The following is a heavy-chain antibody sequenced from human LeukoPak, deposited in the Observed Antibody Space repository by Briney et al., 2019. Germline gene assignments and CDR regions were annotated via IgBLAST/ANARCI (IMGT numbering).Heavy chain of an antibody. CDR2: INWNGGST. Sequence: RSGGSLRLSCGASGFTFDDYGMSWVRQAPGKGLEWVSGINWNGGSTGYADSVKGRFTISRDNAKNSLYLQMNSLRAEDTALYYCARDLYYYDSSGYSAWGQGTLVTVSS. CDR1: GFTFDDYG. D-gene: IGHD3-22*01. J-gene: IGHJ5*02. CDR3: ARDLYYYDSSGYSA. V-gene: IGHV3-20*04.